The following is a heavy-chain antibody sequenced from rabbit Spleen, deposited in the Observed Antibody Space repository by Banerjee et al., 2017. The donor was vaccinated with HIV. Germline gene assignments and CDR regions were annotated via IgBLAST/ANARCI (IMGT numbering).Heavy chain of an antibody. CDR3: ARDIGGNGYMDYLNL. Sequence: QEQLVESGGGLVQPEGSLTLTCTASGFSLSSNYYMCWVRQAPGKGLEWIGCIGAGSSGSTYYASWAKGRFTISKTSSTTVTLQMTSLTAADTATYFCARDIGGNGYMDYLNLWGQGTLVTVS. V-gene: IGHV1S45*01. CDR2: IGAGSSGST. D-gene: IGHD5-1*01. J-gene: IGHJ3*01. CDR1: GFSLSSNYY.